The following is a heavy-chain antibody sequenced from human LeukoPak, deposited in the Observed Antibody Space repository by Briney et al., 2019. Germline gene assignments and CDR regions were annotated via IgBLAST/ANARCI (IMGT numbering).Heavy chain of an antibody. D-gene: IGHD3-10*01. Sequence: SETLSLTCAVSGGSISSSNWWSWVRKPPGKGLEWIGEIYRSGSTNYNPSLKSRVTISVDKSKNQFSLKLSSVTAADTAVYYCARDHLQRGGSGFASFDPWGQGTLVTVSS. CDR1: GGSISSSNW. CDR3: ARDHLQRGGSGFASFDP. V-gene: IGHV4-4*02. J-gene: IGHJ5*02. CDR2: IYRSGST.